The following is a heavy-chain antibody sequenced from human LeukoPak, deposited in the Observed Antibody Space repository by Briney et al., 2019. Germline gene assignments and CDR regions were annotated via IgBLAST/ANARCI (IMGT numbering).Heavy chain of an antibody. Sequence: GGSLRLSCAASGFTVSGNYMSWVRQAPGKGLEWVSVIYSGGSTYYADSVKGRFTISRDNSRNTLYLQMNSLRAEDTAVYYCASTGYYDILNDAFDIWGQGTMVTVSS. CDR3: ASTGYYDILNDAFDI. D-gene: IGHD3-9*01. J-gene: IGHJ3*02. CDR2: IYSGGST. CDR1: GFTVSGNY. V-gene: IGHV3-66*02.